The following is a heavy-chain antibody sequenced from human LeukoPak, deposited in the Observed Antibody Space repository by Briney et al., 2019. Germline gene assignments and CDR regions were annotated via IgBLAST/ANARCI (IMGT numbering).Heavy chain of an antibody. CDR1: GFTFSSYT. V-gene: IGHV3-23*01. Sequence: GGSLRLSCAASGFTFSSYTMGWVRQAPGKGLEWVSTITTSDGNTYYADSVKGRFTVSRDNSKNTLFLQMNSLRAEDTAVYYCAKDGGLWVSAHWGDSWGRGTLVTVSS. D-gene: IGHD7-27*01. J-gene: IGHJ4*02. CDR2: ITTSDGNT. CDR3: AKDGGLWVSAHWGDS.